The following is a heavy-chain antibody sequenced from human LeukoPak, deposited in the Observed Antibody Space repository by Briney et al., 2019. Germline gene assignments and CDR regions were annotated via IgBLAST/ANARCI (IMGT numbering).Heavy chain of an antibody. D-gene: IGHD3-16*01. V-gene: IGHV3-33*01. CDR2: IWDDGSLK. Sequence: PGGSLRLSCVASGFTFSFYGMHWVRQAPGKGLEWVAVIWDDGSLKYYSDSVKGRFIISRDNSKKMLYLQMNSLRAEDTALYFCARANQYDGTGHPHASDIWGQGQWCTSLQ. CDR1: GFTFSFYG. J-gene: IGHJ3*02. CDR3: ARANQYDGTGHPHASDI.